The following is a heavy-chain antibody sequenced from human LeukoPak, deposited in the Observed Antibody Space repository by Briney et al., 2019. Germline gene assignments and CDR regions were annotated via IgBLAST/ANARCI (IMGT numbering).Heavy chain of an antibody. CDR1: GVSVSSSNFY. J-gene: IGHJ4*02. V-gene: IGHV4-39*02. Sequence: SETLSLTXTVSGVSVSSSNFYWGCIRRPPGKGPEFIGSMHYSGSTYYNPSLKSRVAVFVDTSKNQFSLNLRFVTDADTAVYYCARGVYCSSASCYWDWGQGTLVTVSS. CDR2: MHYSGST. CDR3: ARGVYCSSASCYWD. D-gene: IGHD2-2*01.